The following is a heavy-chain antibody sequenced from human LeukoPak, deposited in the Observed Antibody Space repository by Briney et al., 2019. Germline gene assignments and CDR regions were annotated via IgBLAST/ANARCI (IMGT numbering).Heavy chain of an antibody. CDR1: GFTFSNYY. J-gene: IGHJ4*02. D-gene: IGHD2-2*01. CDR3: ARVRYCSSTSCTKAYFDS. Sequence: GGSLRLSCAVSGFTFSNYYMHWVRQAPGKGLVWVSRIDYDGSDTTYADSVKGRFTISRDNAKNTLYLQMNSLRVEDTAVYYCARVRYCSSTSCTKAYFDSWGQGTLVTVSS. V-gene: IGHV3-74*01. CDR2: IDYDGSDT.